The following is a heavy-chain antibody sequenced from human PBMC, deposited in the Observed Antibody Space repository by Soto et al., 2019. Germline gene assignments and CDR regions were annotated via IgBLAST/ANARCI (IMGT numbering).Heavy chain of an antibody. Sequence: PGGSLRLSCAASGFTVSSNYMSWVRQAPGKGLEWVSVIYSGGSTYYADSVKGRFTISRDNSKNTLYLQMNSLRAEDTAVYYCARDPLYYYGSGSYEYYGMDVWGQGTTVTVSS. V-gene: IGHV3-53*01. J-gene: IGHJ6*02. D-gene: IGHD3-10*01. CDR1: GFTVSSNY. CDR3: ARDPLYYYGSGSYEYYGMDV. CDR2: IYSGGST.